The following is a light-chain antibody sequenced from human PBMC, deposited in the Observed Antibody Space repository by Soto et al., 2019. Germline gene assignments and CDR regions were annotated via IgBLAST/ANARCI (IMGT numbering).Light chain of an antibody. CDR1: SSNIRKNG. CDR2: YDD. CDR3: AAWDGSLNAFV. J-gene: IGLJ1*01. V-gene: IGLV1-36*01. Sequence: QAVVTQPPSVSEVPRQRVTISCSGSSSNIRKNGVNWYQQLPGKAPKLLIYYDDLLPSGVSDRFSGSKSGTSASLAISGLQSEDEADYYCAAWDGSLNAFVFGTGTKLTVL.